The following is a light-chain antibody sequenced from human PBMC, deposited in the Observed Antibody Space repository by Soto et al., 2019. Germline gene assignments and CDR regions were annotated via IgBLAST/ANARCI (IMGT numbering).Light chain of an antibody. CDR2: RDD. V-gene: IGLV1-44*01. CDR3: AAWDDGLKGWL. Sequence: QSVLTQAPSTSGTPGQRVTISCSGTISNIGGNTVNWYQQVPGTAPKLLIYRDDQRPSGVPDRFSGSKSATSASLAISGLQSEDEADYYCAAWDDGLKGWLFGGGTKLPS. J-gene: IGLJ2*01. CDR1: ISNIGGNT.